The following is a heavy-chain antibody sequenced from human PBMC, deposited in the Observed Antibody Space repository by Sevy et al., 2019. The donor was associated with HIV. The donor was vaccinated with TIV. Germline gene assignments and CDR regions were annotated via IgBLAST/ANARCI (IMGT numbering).Heavy chain of an antibody. CDR1: GFTVSSNY. V-gene: IGHV3-53*01. CDR2: LYSGGST. J-gene: IGHJ4*02. CDR3: ARVTVRGFDY. Sequence: GGSLRLSCTASGFTVSSNYMSWVRQAPGKGLEWVSVLYSGGSTYYADSVKGRVTISRDNSKNTLYLQMNSLRAEDTAVYYCARVTVRGFDYWGQGTLVTVSS. D-gene: IGHD3-10*01.